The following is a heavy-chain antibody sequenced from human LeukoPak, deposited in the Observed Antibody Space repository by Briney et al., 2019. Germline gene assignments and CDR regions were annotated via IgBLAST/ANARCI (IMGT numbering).Heavy chain of an antibody. V-gene: IGHV4-31*03. D-gene: IGHD1-14*01. J-gene: IGHJ5*02. CDR2: IYYSGST. CDR3: ARVAELVRFDP. CDR1: GGSISSGGYY. Sequence: PSETLSLTCTVSGGSISSGGYYWSWIRQHPGKGLEWIGYIYYSGSTYYNSSLKSRVTISVDTSKNQFSLKLSSVTAADTAVYYCARVAELVRFDPWGQGTLVTVSS.